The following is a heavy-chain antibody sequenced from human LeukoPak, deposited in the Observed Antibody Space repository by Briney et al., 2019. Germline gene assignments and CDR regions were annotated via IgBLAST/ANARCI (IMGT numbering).Heavy chain of an antibody. CDR2: ISNNGYTT. Sequence: GGPLRLSCAASGFTFSSFGMHWVRQAPGKGLEYVSAISNNGYTTFYASSVKGRFTISRDNSKNTLYLQMGSMRPENMAVYYCARGGGAISIDYWGQGTLVTVSS. V-gene: IGHV3-64*01. J-gene: IGHJ4*02. D-gene: IGHD5-24*01. CDR3: ARGGGAISIDY. CDR1: GFTFSSFG.